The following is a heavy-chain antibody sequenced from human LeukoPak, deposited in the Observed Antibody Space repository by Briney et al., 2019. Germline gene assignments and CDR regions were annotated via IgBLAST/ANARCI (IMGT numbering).Heavy chain of an antibody. CDR3: ARDKDYDILTGYPPYAY. CDR1: GYTFTGYY. D-gene: IGHD3-9*01. V-gene: IGHV1-2*02. CDR2: INPNTGGT. Sequence: ASVKVSCKASGYTFTGYYMHWVRQAPGQGLEWMGWINPNTGGTNYAQKFQGRVTMTRDTSISTAYMELSRLGSDDTAVYYCARDKDYDILTGYPPYAYWGQGTLVTVSS. J-gene: IGHJ4*02.